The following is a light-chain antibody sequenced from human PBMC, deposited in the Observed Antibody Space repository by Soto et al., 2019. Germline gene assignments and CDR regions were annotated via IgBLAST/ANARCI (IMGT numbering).Light chain of an antibody. CDR3: APWDDSLNGPV. CDR2: ANN. J-gene: IGLJ3*02. CDR1: SSNIGSNS. Sequence: QSVLTQPPSASGTPGQRVTISCSGSSSNIGSNSVNRYQQLPGTAPKLLIYANNQRPSGVPDRFSGSKSGTSASLAISGLQSEDEADYYCAPWDDSLNGPVFGGGTKLTVL. V-gene: IGLV1-44*01.